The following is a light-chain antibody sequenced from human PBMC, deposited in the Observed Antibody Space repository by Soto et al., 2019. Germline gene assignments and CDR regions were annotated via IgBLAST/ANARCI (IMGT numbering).Light chain of an antibody. CDR1: SSDVGAYKY. V-gene: IGLV2-8*01. J-gene: IGLJ3*02. CDR2: EVT. Sequence: QSALTQPPSASGSPGQSVTISCTGTSSDVGAYKYVSWYQQYPGKAPKLLIYEVTKRPSGVPERFSGSKSGNTASLTVSGLQAEDEADYYCTSYVGSGVWVFGGGTKVTVL. CDR3: TSYVGSGVWV.